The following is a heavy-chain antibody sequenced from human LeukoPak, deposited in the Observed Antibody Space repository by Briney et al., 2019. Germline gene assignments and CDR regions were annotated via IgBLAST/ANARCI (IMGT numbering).Heavy chain of an antibody. J-gene: IGHJ5*02. Sequence: ASVMVSCKASGYTFSNYGINWVRQAPGQGPEWMGWISAYNGNTNYAQKLQGRVTMTTDTSTSTAYMELRSLRSDDTAVYYCARVPSIVVVTGIDNWFDPWGQGTLVTVSS. V-gene: IGHV1-18*01. CDR3: ARVPSIVVVTGIDNWFDP. CDR2: ISAYNGNT. D-gene: IGHD2-21*02. CDR1: GYTFSNYG.